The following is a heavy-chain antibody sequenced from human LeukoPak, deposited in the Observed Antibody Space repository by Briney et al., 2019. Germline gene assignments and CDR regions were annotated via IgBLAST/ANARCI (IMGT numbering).Heavy chain of an antibody. D-gene: IGHD6-19*01. CDR2: IWYDGSHK. J-gene: IGHJ4*02. CDR1: GFTFSSYG. CDR3: ARTRGSGWSVMDY. V-gene: IGHV3-33*01. Sequence: GGSLRLSCAACGFTFSSYGMHWVRQAPGKGLEWVAVIWYDGSHKYLTDSVKGRFTISRDNSKNTFYLQMDSLRAEDTAVYYCARTRGSGWSVMDYWGQGTLVTVSS.